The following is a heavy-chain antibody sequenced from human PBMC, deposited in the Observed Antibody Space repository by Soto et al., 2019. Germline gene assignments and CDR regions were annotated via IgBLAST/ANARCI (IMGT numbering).Heavy chain of an antibody. V-gene: IGHV1-69*06. D-gene: IGHD3-3*01. CDR2: IVPNVGTV. CDR3: ARRDTSGFLRYFDN. J-gene: IGHJ4*02. Sequence: ASVKVSCKASGGTLSSFINYPINWVRQAPGQGLEWMGGIVPNVGTVNYAQKFQGRVTITADKSTGTVYMEVSSLRSEDTALYYCARRDTSGFLRYFDNWGQGTLVTVSS. CDR1: GGTLSSFINYP.